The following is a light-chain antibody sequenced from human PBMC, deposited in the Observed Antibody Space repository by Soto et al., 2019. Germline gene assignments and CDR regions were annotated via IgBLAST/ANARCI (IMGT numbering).Light chain of an antibody. J-gene: IGKJ1*01. Sequence: DIQMTQSPSSVSASVGDRVTITCRASQGISSWLAWYQQKPGKAPKLLIYAASSLQSGVPPRFSGSGSGTEFTLTIRSLQPDDIATYYCQQYSSYSAWTFGEGTKVDIK. CDR3: QQYSSYSAWT. CDR1: QGISSW. CDR2: AAS. V-gene: IGKV1D-16*01.